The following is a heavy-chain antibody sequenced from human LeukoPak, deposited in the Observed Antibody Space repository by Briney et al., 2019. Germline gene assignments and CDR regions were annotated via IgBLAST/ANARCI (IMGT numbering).Heavy chain of an antibody. D-gene: IGHD2-15*01. J-gene: IGHJ4*02. CDR2: IDWDDDK. CDR3: AREYCSGGSCYKDGFDY. Sequence: ESCPTLVNPTQTLTLTCTFSGFSLSTSGMRVSWIRQPPGKALEWLARIDWDDDKFYSTSLKTRLTISKDTSKNQVVLTMTNMDPVDTATYYCAREYCSGGSCYKDGFDYWGQGTLVTVSS. CDR1: GFSLSTSGMR. V-gene: IGHV2-70*04.